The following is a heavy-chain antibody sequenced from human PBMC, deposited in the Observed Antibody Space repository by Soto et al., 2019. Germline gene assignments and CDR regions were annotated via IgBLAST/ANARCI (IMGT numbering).Heavy chain of an antibody. CDR2: IGTTSGFI. CDR3: ARVMCGDCSNYYYYSMDV. J-gene: IGHJ6*02. V-gene: IGHV3-21*01. Sequence: GGSLRLSCTASGFTFGTFTMSWVRQAPGKGLEWVSSIGTTSGFIYYADSVRGRFTISRNNAENSLYLQMDSLRAEDTAVYYCARVMCGDCSNYYYYSMDVWGQGTTVTVSS. CDR1: GFTFGTFT. D-gene: IGHD2-21*02.